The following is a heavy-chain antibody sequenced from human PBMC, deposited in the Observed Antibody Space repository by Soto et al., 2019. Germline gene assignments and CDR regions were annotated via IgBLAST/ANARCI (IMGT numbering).Heavy chain of an antibody. V-gene: IGHV4-30-4*01. D-gene: IGHD2-2*01. CDR1: GGSISSGDYY. CDR3: ARAEGYCSSTSCSPAAYYYYYYGMDV. Sequence: SETLSLTCTVSGGSISSGDYYWSWIRQPPGKGLEWIGYIYYSGSTYYNPSLKSRVTISVDTSKNQFSLKLSSVTAADTAVYHCARAEGYCSSTSCSPAAYYYYYYGMDVWGQGTTVTVSS. J-gene: IGHJ6*02. CDR2: IYYSGST.